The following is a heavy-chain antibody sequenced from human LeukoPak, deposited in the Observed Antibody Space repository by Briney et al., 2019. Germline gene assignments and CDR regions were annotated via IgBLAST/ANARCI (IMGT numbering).Heavy chain of an antibody. CDR1: GFIVSRNY. J-gene: IGHJ3*02. CDR2: LSSKYET. CDR3: YGIHLGDSFDI. Sequence: GGSLRLTCAASGFIVSRNYMGWVRQAPGKGLEWVSALSSKYETYYADSVKGRFTISRDNSENTLYLQMNALRAEDTALYYCYGIHLGDSFDIWGRGTMVIVFS. V-gene: IGHV3-53*01. D-gene: IGHD3-16*01.